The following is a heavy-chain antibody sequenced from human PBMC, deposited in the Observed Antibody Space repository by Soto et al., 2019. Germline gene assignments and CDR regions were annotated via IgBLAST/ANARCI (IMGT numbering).Heavy chain of an antibody. CDR2: IWYDGSNK. J-gene: IGHJ4*02. CDR3: ARGGRPLNNWNDPESFDY. D-gene: IGHD1-20*01. V-gene: IGHV3-33*01. Sequence: PGGSLRLSCAASGFTFSSYGMHWVRQAPGKGLEWVAVIWYDGSNKYYADSVKGRFTISRDNSKNTLYLQMNSLRAEDTAVYYCARGGRPLNNWNDPESFDYWGQGTLVTVSS. CDR1: GFTFSSYG.